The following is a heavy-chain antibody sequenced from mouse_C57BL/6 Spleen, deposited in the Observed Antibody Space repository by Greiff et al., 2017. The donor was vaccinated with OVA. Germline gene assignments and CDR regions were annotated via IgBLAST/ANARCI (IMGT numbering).Heavy chain of an antibody. CDR1: GYTFTSYW. D-gene: IGHD1-1*01. V-gene: IGHV1-61*01. Sequence: QVQLQQPGAELVRPGSSVKLSCKASGYTFTSYWMDWVKQRPGQGLEWIGNIYPSDSETHYNQKFKDKATLTVDKSSSTAYMQLSSLTSEDSAVYYCARSDYYGSSYDDWGQGTTLTVSS. J-gene: IGHJ2*01. CDR2: IYPSDSET. CDR3: ARSDYYGSSYDD.